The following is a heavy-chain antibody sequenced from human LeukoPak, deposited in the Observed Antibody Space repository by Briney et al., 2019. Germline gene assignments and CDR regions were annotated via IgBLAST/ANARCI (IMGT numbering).Heavy chain of an antibody. J-gene: IGHJ2*01. D-gene: IGHD2-15*01. Sequence: GSLRLSCAASGFPFSSFAMVWVRQAPGKGLEWVSALSGPATRAIYAVSVRGRFTISRDNFKNTLYLQMNSLRAEDSAVYYCAKCRGGGGEYWHFDLWGRGILVSVSS. V-gene: IGHV3-23*01. CDR3: AKCRGGGGEYWHFDL. CDR2: LSGPATRA. CDR1: GFPFSSFA.